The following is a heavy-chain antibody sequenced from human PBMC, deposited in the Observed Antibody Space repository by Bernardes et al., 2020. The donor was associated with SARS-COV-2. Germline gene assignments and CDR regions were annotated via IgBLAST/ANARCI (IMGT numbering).Heavy chain of an antibody. CDR2: IYPGDSDT. D-gene: IGHD6-6*01. CDR3: ARMPRDSSRSFDI. CDR1: GYTFTNYW. V-gene: IGHV5-51*01. J-gene: IGHJ3*02. Sequence: GESLKISCKGSGYTFTNYWIGWVRQMPGKGLEWMGIIYPGDSDTEYSPSFQGQVTISADRSIRTAFLQWSSLKASDTAMFYCARMPRDSSRSFDIWGQGTMVTVSS.